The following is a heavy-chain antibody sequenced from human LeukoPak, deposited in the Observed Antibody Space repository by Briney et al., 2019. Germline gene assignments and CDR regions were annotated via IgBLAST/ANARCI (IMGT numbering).Heavy chain of an antibody. CDR3: ARSIVGAIDAFDI. J-gene: IGHJ3*02. V-gene: IGHV4-34*01. D-gene: IGHD1-26*01. Sequence: PSETLSLTCAVYGGSFSGYYWSWIRQPPGKGLEWIGEINHSGSTNYNPSLKSRVTISVDTSKNQFSLKLSSVTAADTAVYYCARSIVGAIDAFDIWGQGTMVTVSS. CDR2: INHSGST. CDR1: GGSFSGYY.